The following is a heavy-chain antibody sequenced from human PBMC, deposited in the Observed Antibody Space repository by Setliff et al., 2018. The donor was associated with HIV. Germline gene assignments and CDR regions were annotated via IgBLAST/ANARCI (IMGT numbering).Heavy chain of an antibody. CDR3: ARGGTSSNWLDP. D-gene: IGHD1-26*01. J-gene: IGHJ5*02. Sequence: SETLSLTCSVSGGSISSGDSFWNWIRRPPGKGLKWIGYVSHSRNTYYNPSLKSRVSMSLVTSKNQFSLKLTSVTAADTAVYYCARGGTSSNWLDPWGQGTLVTVSS. CDR1: GGSISSGDSF. CDR2: VSHSRNT. V-gene: IGHV4-30-4*02.